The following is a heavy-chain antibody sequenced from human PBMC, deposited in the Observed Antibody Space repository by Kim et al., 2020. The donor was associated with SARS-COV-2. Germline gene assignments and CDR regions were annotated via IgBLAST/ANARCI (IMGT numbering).Heavy chain of an antibody. J-gene: IGHJ2*01. Sequence: SETLSLTCTVSGGSISSYYWSWIRQPPGKGLEWIGYIYYSGSTNYNPSLKSRVTISVDTSKNQFSLKLSSVTAADTAVYYCARREDYGDSGGWYFDIWGR. CDR2: IYYSGST. D-gene: IGHD4-17*01. V-gene: IGHV4-59*01. CDR3: ARREDYGDSGGWYFDI. CDR1: GGSISSYY.